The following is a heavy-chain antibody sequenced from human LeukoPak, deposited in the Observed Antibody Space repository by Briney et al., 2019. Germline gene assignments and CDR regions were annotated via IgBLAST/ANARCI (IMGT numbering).Heavy chain of an antibody. CDR3: ARDRYCSSTSCFFYYYYGVDV. CDR1: GFTFSSYW. Sequence: RTGGSLRLSCAASGFTFSSYWMHWVRQAPGKGLEWVANIKQDGSEKYYVDSVKGRFTISRDNAKNSLYLQMNSLRAEDTAVYYCARDRYCSSTSCFFYYYYGVDVWGQGTTVTVSS. J-gene: IGHJ6*02. V-gene: IGHV3-7*01. CDR2: IKQDGSEK. D-gene: IGHD2-2*01.